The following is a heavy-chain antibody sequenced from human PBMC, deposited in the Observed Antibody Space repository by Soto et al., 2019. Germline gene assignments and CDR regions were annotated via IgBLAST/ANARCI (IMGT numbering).Heavy chain of an antibody. V-gene: IGHV5-51*01. CDR3: ARHYGGIYRDF. J-gene: IGHJ4*02. Sequence: GDSLKISWKASGYSFTDRLIGWVRQVPGKGLEWMGVIYPGDSDVRSRPSDQGQVTISADTSITTAYLQWNSLKTSDTAIYYCARHYGGIYRDFWGQGTLVTVSS. CDR2: IYPGDSDV. CDR1: GYSFTDRL. D-gene: IGHD2-21*01.